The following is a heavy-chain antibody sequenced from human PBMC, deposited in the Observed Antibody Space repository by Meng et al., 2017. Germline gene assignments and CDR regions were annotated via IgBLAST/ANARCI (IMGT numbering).Heavy chain of an antibody. D-gene: IGHD6-19*01. CDR3: ARDQVAVAGKKGYYYYGMDV. Sequence: LSCTVSGYSISSGYYWGWIRQPPGKGLEWIGSIYHSGSTYYNPSLKSRVTISVDTSKNQFSLKLSSVTAADTAVYYCARDQVAVAGKKGYYYYGMDVWGQGTTVTVSS. CDR2: IYHSGST. J-gene: IGHJ6*02. V-gene: IGHV4-38-2*02. CDR1: GYSISSGYY.